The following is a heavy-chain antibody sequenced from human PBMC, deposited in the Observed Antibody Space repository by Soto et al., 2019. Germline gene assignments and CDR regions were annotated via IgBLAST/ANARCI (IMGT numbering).Heavy chain of an antibody. CDR3: ARDKPPIHCSSTSCPPNKGSAYYYYYMDV. CDR2: INHSGST. V-gene: IGHV4-34*01. D-gene: IGHD2-2*01. Sequence: PSETLSLTCAVYGGSFSGYYWSWIRQPPGKGLEWIGEINHSGSTNYNPSLKSRVTISVDTSKNQFSLKLSSVTAADTAVYYCARDKPPIHCSSTSCPPNKGSAYYYYYMDVWGKGTTVTVSS. CDR1: GGSFSGYY. J-gene: IGHJ6*03.